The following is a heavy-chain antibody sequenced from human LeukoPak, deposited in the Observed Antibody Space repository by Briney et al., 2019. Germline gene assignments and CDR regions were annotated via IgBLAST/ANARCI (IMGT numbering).Heavy chain of an antibody. CDR1: GFTFANYA. Sequence: GGSLRLSCAASGFTFANYAMTWVRQAPGKGLEWVSAISPGSVNTYYADSVRGRFTISRDYSKNTLYVQINTLRADDTAVYYCATYATSSRAFDYWGQGTLVTVSS. J-gene: IGHJ4*02. CDR3: ATYATSSRAFDY. V-gene: IGHV3-23*01. D-gene: IGHD2-2*01. CDR2: ISPGSVNT.